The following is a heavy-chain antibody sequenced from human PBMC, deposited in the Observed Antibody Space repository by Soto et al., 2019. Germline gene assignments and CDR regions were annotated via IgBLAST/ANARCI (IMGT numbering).Heavy chain of an antibody. CDR3: ARDARLLRRSYYAPTFFDF. Sequence: GGSLRLSCAASGFTFSSYAMHWVRQAPGKGLEWVAVISYDGSNKYYADSVKGRFTISRDNSKNTLYLQMNSLRAEDTAVYYCARDARLLRRSYYAPTFFDFWGQGTLVTVSS. V-gene: IGHV3-30-3*01. D-gene: IGHD1-26*01. CDR1: GFTFSSYA. CDR2: ISYDGSNK. J-gene: IGHJ4*02.